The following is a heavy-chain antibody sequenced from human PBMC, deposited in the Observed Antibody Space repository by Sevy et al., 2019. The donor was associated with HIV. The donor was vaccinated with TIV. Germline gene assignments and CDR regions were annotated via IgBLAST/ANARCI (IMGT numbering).Heavy chain of an antibody. Sequence: GGSLRLSCAASGFTFSSYAMHWVRQAPGKGQEWVAVISYDGSNKYYADSVKGRFTISRDNSKNTQYLQMNSLRAEDTAVYYCARDAYYYDSSGYYPGDYWGQGTLVTVSS. D-gene: IGHD3-22*01. CDR1: GFTFSSYA. J-gene: IGHJ4*02. CDR2: ISYDGSNK. CDR3: ARDAYYYDSSGYYPGDY. V-gene: IGHV3-30-3*01.